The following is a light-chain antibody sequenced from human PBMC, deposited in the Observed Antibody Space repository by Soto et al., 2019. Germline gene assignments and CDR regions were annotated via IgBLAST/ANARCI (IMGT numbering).Light chain of an antibody. Sequence: DVQMTQSPSTLSASVGDRVTITCRASQSISSWLAWYQQKPGTAPKLLIYKASNLQTGVPSRFSGSGSGTEFTLTISSLQPDDFATYYCQLYNSYSPLPLTFGGGTKVEIK. CDR2: KAS. V-gene: IGKV1-5*03. CDR3: QLYNSYSPLPLT. CDR1: QSISSW. J-gene: IGKJ4*01.